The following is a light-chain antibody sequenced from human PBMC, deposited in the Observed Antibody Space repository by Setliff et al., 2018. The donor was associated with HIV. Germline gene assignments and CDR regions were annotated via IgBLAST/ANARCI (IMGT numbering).Light chain of an antibody. Sequence: QSVLAQPASVSGSPGQSITISCTGTSSDVGSYNLASWYQQHPGKAPKLMIYEGSKRPSGVSNRFSGSKSGNTASLTISGLQAEDEADYYCCSYAGSPYVFGTGTKVTVL. CDR1: SSDVGSYNL. V-gene: IGLV2-23*01. J-gene: IGLJ1*01. CDR2: EGS. CDR3: CSYAGSPYV.